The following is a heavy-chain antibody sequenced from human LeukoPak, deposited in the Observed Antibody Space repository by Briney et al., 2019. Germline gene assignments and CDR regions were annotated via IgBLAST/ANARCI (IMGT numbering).Heavy chain of an antibody. CDR1: GGSISSSSYY. J-gene: IGHJ5*02. CDR3: ARDVHVEMATITAPT. V-gene: IGHV4-39*07. CDR2: IYYSGST. Sequence: PSQTLSLTCTVSGGSISSSSYYWGWIRQPPGKGLEWIGSIYYSGSTYYNPSLKSRVTISVDTSKNQFSLKLSSVTAADTAVYYCARDVHVEMATITAPTWGQGTLVTVSS. D-gene: IGHD5-24*01.